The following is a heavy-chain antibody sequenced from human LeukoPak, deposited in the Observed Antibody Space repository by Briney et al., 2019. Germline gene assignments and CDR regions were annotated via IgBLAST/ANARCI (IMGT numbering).Heavy chain of an antibody. J-gene: IGHJ4*02. Sequence: GGSLRLSCAASGFTFSSYAMKWVRQAPGKGLEWVSLITGSGGNTYYADSVKGRFTISRDNSKNTLYLQMDSLRADDTAVYSCAKAAGSTYGSEYFHYWGQGTLVTVSS. V-gene: IGHV3-23*01. CDR2: ITGSGGNT. CDR1: GFTFSSYA. D-gene: IGHD5-18*01. CDR3: AKAAGSTYGSEYFHY.